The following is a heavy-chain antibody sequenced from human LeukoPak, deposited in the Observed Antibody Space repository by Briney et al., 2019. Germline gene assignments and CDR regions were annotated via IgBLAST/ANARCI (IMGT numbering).Heavy chain of an antibody. V-gene: IGHV1-46*04. Sequence: ASVKVSCKASGYTFTNYYLHWVRQAPGQGLEWMGIINPSGGSTSYAQKLQDRITVTSDMSTSTVYMELSSLRSEDTAVYYCARALQPNYVWGNYRYTLGFDFWGQGTLVTVSS. CDR1: GYTFTNYY. CDR2: INPSGGST. J-gene: IGHJ4*02. CDR3: ARALQPNYVWGNYRYTLGFDF. D-gene: IGHD3-16*02.